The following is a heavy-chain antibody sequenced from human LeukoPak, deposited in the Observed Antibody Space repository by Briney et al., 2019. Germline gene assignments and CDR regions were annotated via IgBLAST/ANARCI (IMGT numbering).Heavy chain of an antibody. J-gene: IGHJ4*02. V-gene: IGHV4-30-2*01. CDR2: IYHIGST. Sequence: LLCALSGDSITRGDYSWTWIRQPPGKGLEWIGYIYHIGSTYYNPSLESRVTISIDRSNQFSLRLSSVTAADTAVYYCARANFCGGSSVYYCFYRGERAPVTVSS. D-gene: IGHD2-21*01. CDR1: GDSITRGDYS. CDR3: ARANFCGGSSVYYCFY.